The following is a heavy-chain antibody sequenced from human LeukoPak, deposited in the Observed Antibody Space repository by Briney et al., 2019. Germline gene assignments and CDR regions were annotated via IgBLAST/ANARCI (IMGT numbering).Heavy chain of an antibody. CDR2: IYATGNT. Sequence: SQTLSLTCSVSGGSMRSDSSFWSWIRQPAGKGLEWIGRIYATGNTNYNPSLERRVTISVDTSNNQFSLELTSVTAADTAVYYCARELGSDYGGYSPWGQGTLVTVSS. CDR1: GGSMRSDSSF. D-gene: IGHD4-23*01. J-gene: IGHJ5*02. CDR3: ARELGSDYGGYSP. V-gene: IGHV4-61*02.